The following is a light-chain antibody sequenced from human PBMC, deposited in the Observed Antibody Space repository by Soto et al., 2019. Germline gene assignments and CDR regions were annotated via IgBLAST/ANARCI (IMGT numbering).Light chain of an antibody. Sequence: DIPMTQSPSTLSASVGDRVTITCRASKSISYWLAWYQQKPGKAPKLLIYDASILKSGVSSRFSGSGSGTEFTLTISSLQPDDFANYYCQHFESYFGGGTKVEIK. V-gene: IGKV1-5*01. CDR2: DAS. CDR1: KSISYW. CDR3: QHFESY. J-gene: IGKJ4*01.